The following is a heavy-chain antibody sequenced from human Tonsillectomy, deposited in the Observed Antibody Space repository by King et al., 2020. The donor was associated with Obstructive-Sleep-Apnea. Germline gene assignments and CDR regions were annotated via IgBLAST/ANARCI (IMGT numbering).Heavy chain of an antibody. CDR3: ARHEENGGWIAY. J-gene: IGHJ4*02. D-gene: IGHD6-19*01. V-gene: IGHV4-39*01. Sequence: QLQESGPGLVKPSETLSLNCTVSSASIRSSSYYWGWIRQPPGKGLEWIGSIYYRGSTYYNPSLRSRVTISVDTSKNQFSLKVSSVTAADTAVYYCARHEENGGWIAYWGQGTLVSVSS. CDR1: SASIRSSSYY. CDR2: IYYRGST.